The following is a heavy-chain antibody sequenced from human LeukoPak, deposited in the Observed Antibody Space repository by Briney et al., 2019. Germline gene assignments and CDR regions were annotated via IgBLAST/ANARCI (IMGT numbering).Heavy chain of an antibody. D-gene: IGHD3-22*01. J-gene: IGHJ4*02. CDR3: ARDEVSYYDSSGYYYPGY. CDR1: GYTFTGYY. Sequence: ASVKVSCKASGYTFTGYYMHWVRQAPGQGLEWMGWINPNSGGTNYAQKFQGRVTMTRDTSISTAYMELSRLRSDDTAVYYCARDEVSYYDSSGYYYPGYWGQGTLVTVSS. CDR2: INPNSGGT. V-gene: IGHV1-2*02.